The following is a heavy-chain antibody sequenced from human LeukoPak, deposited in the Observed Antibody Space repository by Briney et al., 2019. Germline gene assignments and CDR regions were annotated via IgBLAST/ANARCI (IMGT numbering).Heavy chain of an antibody. D-gene: IGHD2-2*02. CDR3: ARRLYCSGTSCYTGPDAFDI. Sequence: GRSLRLSCAASGFTFSSYGMHWVRQAPGKGLEWVAVISYDGSNKYYADSVKGRFTISRDNSKNTLYLQMNSLRAEDTAVYYCARRLYCSGTSCYTGPDAFDIWGQGTMVTVSS. CDR2: ISYDGSNK. V-gene: IGHV3-30*03. CDR1: GFTFSSYG. J-gene: IGHJ3*02.